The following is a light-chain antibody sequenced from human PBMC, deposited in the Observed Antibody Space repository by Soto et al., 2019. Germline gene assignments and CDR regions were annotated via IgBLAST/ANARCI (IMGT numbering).Light chain of an antibody. CDR3: QQYNNYWT. Sequence: DIQMTQSPSTLSASVGDRVTITCRASQSIGSWLAWYQHKPGKAPKLLIYQASNLESGVPSRFSGTGSGTEFTLTISSLQPDDFATYYCQQYNNYWTFGPGTKVDIK. CDR2: QAS. J-gene: IGKJ1*01. V-gene: IGKV1-5*03. CDR1: QSIGSW.